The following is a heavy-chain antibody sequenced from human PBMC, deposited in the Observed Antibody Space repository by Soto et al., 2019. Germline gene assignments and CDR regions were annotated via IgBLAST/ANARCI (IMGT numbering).Heavy chain of an antibody. J-gene: IGHJ4*02. CDR3: AQVRGVVALDGYFDC. CDR2: VSGSGGST. D-gene: IGHD2-15*01. Sequence: EVQLLESGGGLVQPGGSLRLACVASGFTFSSYAMTWVRQAPGKGLEWVSGVSGSGGSTYYADSVKGRFTISRDNSNNTLYLQMNSLRAEDTAVYFCAQVRGVVALDGYFDCWGQGTLVTVSS. CDR1: GFTFSSYA. V-gene: IGHV3-23*01.